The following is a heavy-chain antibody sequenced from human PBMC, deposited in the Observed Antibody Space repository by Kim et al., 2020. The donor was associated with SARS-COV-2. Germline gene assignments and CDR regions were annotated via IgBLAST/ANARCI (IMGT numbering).Heavy chain of an antibody. D-gene: IGHD5-12*01. CDR1: GFTFSSYA. J-gene: IGHJ4*02. Sequence: GGSLRLSCAASGFTFSSYAMSWVRQAPGKGLEWVSAISGSGGSTYYADSVKGRFTISRDNSKNTLYLQMNGLRAEDTAVYYCAKTYSGYDFNYWGQGTLVTVSS. CDR3: AKTYSGYDFNY. CDR2: ISGSGGST. V-gene: IGHV3-23*01.